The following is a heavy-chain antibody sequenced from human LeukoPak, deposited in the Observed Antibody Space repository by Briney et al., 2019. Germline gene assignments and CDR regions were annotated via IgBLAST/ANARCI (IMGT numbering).Heavy chain of an antibody. CDR1: GFTFSGSA. CDR3: TRHGDSSSSRVDY. Sequence: GGSLRLSCAASGFTFSGSAMHWVRQASGKGLEWVGRIRSKANSYATAYAASVKGRFTISRDDSKNTAYLQMNSLKTEDTAVYYCTRHGDSSSSRVDYWGQGTLVTVSS. V-gene: IGHV3-73*01. CDR2: IRSKANSYAT. J-gene: IGHJ4*02. D-gene: IGHD6-6*01.